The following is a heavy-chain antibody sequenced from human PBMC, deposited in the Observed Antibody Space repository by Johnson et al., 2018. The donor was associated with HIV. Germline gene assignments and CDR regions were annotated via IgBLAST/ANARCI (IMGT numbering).Heavy chain of an antibody. CDR2: ISSNGGNT. CDR1: GFTFSYYA. V-gene: IGHV3-64*01. D-gene: IGHD5-18*01. Sequence: QLVESGGGLVQPGGSLRLSCAASGFTFSYYAMHWVRQAPGKGLEYVSAISSNGGNTFYANSVKGRFTISRDNSKNTLYLQMGSLRPEDMAVYYCARDRIQLWLAETSSNDAFDIWGQGTMVTVSS. J-gene: IGHJ3*02. CDR3: ARDRIQLWLAETSSNDAFDI.